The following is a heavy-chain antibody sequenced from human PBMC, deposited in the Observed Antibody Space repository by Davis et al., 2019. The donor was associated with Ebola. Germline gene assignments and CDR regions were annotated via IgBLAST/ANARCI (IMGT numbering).Heavy chain of an antibody. Sequence: SVKVSCKASGGTFSSYAISWVRQAPGQGLEWMGGIIPIFGTANYAQKFQGRVTITADESTSTAYMELSSLRSDDTAVYYCARGGRGYGGIYWYFDLWGRGTLVTVSS. J-gene: IGHJ2*01. CDR2: IIPIFGTA. V-gene: IGHV1-69*13. D-gene: IGHD3-16*01. CDR1: GGTFSSYA. CDR3: ARGGRGYGGIYWYFDL.